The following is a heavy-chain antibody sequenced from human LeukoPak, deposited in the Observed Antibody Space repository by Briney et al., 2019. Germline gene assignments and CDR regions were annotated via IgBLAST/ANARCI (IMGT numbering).Heavy chain of an antibody. CDR1: GGSISSSSYY. Sequence: SETLSLTCTVSGGSISSSSYYWGWIRQPPGKGLEWIGSIYYGGITYYNPSLESRLTISVDTSNNRFSLKLKSVTAADTAVFYCARDREDIVVVPAAISNWFDPWGQGTLVTVSS. CDR3: ARDREDIVVVPAAISNWFDP. J-gene: IGHJ5*02. V-gene: IGHV4-39*02. CDR2: IYYGGIT. D-gene: IGHD2-2*02.